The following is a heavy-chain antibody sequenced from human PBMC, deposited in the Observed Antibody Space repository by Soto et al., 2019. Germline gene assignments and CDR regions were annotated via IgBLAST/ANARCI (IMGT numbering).Heavy chain of an antibody. Sequence: QVTLKESGPVLVKPTETLTLRCTVSGLSITDSEMGVSWIRQPPGQPLEWLAHIDSSGEKSYRTFLKSRLAISKDTSKSHIVLTRMSIDPADTATYYCARRHLAVAVCPWFDPWGQGIPVTVSS. CDR2: IDSSGEK. J-gene: IGHJ5*02. CDR3: ARRHLAVAVCPWFDP. V-gene: IGHV2-26*01. CDR1: GLSITDSEMG. D-gene: IGHD6-19*01.